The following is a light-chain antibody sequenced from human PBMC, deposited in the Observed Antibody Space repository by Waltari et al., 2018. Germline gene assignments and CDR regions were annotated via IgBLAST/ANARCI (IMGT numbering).Light chain of an antibody. V-gene: IGKV3-15*01. CDR1: QNVNNN. CDR3: QQYDNWPGT. J-gene: IGKJ1*01. CDR2: DAS. Sequence: ETVMTQSPATLSVSPGERASLSCRASQNVNNNLAWYQQKPGQVPRLPIYDASTRAPGIPARFSGSGSGTEFTLTISSLQSEDFAVYYCQQYDNWPGTFGHGTKVEIK.